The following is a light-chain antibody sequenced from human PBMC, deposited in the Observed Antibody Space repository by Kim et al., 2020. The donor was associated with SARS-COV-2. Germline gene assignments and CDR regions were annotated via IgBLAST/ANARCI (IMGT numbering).Light chain of an antibody. V-gene: IGKV1D-16*01. Sequence: IQMTQTPSSLTASVGDRVTISCRAGQGISSWLAWYQMKPGKTPKSLIYAASSLQSGVPSRFSGSGSGTDFTLAISSLQPEDFATYYCQQYESYPRTFGQGTKVEIK. CDR3: QQYESYPRT. CDR2: AAS. CDR1: QGISSW. J-gene: IGKJ1*01.